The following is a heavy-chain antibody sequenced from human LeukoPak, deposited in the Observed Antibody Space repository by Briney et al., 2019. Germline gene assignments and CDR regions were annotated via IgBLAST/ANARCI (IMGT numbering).Heavy chain of an antibody. D-gene: IGHD4-17*01. CDR2: IYYSGNT. Sequence: SETLSLTCTVSGGSISSGNYYWAWIRQPPGKGLEWIGYIYYSGNTYYNPSLKSRVSISVDTSKNQFSLKLSSVTAADTAVYYCARTQSIYGDYLYWYFDLWGRDTLVTVSS. J-gene: IGHJ2*01. CDR3: ARTQSIYGDYLYWYFDL. V-gene: IGHV4-30-4*01. CDR1: GGSISSGNYY.